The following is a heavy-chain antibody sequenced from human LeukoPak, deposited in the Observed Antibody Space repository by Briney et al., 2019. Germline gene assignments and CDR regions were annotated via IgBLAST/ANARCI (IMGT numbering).Heavy chain of an antibody. CDR1: GYTFTSYY. J-gene: IGHJ6*03. D-gene: IGHD4-17*01. CDR2: IIPIFGTA. Sequence: ASVKVSCKASGYTFTSYYMHWVRQAPGQGLEWMGGIIPIFGTANYAQKFQGRVTITADKSTSTAYMELSSLRSEDTAVYYCARDLRFQYGDQIWGHGNYYYYYYMDVWGKGTTVTVSS. CDR3: ARDLRFQYGDQIWGHGNYYYYYYMDV. V-gene: IGHV1-69*06.